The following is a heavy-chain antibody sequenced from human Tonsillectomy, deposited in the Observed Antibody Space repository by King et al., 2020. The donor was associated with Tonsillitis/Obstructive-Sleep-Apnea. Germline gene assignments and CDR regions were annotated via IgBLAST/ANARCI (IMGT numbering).Heavy chain of an antibody. Sequence: HVQLQQWGAGLLKPSETLSLTCAVDGGSFSGYYWSWIRQPPGKGLEWIGEINHSGSTNYNPSLKGRVTISVYTSKNQFSLKLSSVTAADTAVYYCARGYIVVVPAAMNWYFDVWGRGTLVTVSS. CDR1: GGSFSGYY. J-gene: IGHJ2*01. CDR3: ARGYIVVVPAAMNWYFDV. V-gene: IGHV4-34*01. CDR2: INHSGST. D-gene: IGHD2-2*01.